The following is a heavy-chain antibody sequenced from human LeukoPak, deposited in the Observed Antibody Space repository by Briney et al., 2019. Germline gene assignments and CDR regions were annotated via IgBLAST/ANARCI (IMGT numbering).Heavy chain of an antibody. D-gene: IGHD4-17*01. V-gene: IGHV1-69*06. CDR2: IIPIFGTA. CDR1: GGTFSSYA. J-gene: IGHJ3*02. CDR3: AREGYGDYGHDAFDI. Sequence: SVKVSCKASGGTFSSYAISWVRQAPGQGLEWMGGIIPIFGTANYAQKFQGRVTITADKSTSTAYMELSSLRSEDTAVYYCAREGYGDYGHDAFDIWGQGTMVTVSS.